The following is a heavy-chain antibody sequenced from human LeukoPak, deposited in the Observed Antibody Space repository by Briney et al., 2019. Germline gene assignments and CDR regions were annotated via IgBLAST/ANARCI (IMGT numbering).Heavy chain of an antibody. CDR2: ISSSTNYN. CDR1: VFTFSTYD. J-gene: IGHJ4*02. D-gene: IGHD4-23*01. V-gene: IGHV3-21*01. CDR3: AREVIGGNSA. Sequence: GESLRLFCAASVFTFSTYDASWVRKAPGKGLEWIPSISSSTNYNNYADSLKGRFTISRNNAKNSLYLQMSSLRAEYTAVYYCAREVIGGNSAWGQGTLVTVSS.